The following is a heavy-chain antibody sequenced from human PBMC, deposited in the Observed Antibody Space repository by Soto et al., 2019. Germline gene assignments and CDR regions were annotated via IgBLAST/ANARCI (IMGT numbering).Heavy chain of an antibody. D-gene: IGHD5-18*01. V-gene: IGHV1-69*13. CDR2: ITPIYPTT. CDR1: GGTFYTYT. Sequence: SVKVSCKASGGTFYTYTFSRVRQAPGQGLEWMGSITPIYPTTNYAEKFQGRLTVTADGSTNTAYMELNSLTSDDTAVYYCARIPRYSFPTSDDLDSWGQGTLVTVSS. CDR3: ARIPRYSFPTSDDLDS. J-gene: IGHJ4*02.